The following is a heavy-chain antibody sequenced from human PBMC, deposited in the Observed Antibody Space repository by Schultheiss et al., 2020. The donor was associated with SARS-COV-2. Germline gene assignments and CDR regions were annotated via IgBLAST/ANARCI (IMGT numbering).Heavy chain of an antibody. J-gene: IGHJ4*02. V-gene: IGHV3-30*12. Sequence: GGSLRLSCATSGFSFNVYSMYWVRQAPGKGLEWVAVISYDGGEKYYADSVKGQFTISRDNAKSLLFLQMNSLRAEDTAIYYCARDSTYCSGDCSFDYWGQGTLVTVSS. CDR1: GFSFNVYS. CDR2: ISYDGGEK. CDR3: ARDSTYCSGDCSFDY. D-gene: IGHD2-21*02.